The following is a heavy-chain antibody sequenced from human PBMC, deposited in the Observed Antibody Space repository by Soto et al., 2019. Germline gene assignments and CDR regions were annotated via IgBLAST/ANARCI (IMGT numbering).Heavy chain of an antibody. CDR3: VRDFPPFDY. CDR2: ISFSSDTI. V-gene: IGHV3-48*02. Sequence: GGSLRLSCAASGFAFRSYSRNWVRQAPGKGLEWVSHISFSSDTIYYADSVKGRFTISRDNAKNSLYLQMNSLRDDDTAMYYCVRDFPPFDYWGQGTLVTVSS. J-gene: IGHJ4*02. CDR1: GFAFRSYS.